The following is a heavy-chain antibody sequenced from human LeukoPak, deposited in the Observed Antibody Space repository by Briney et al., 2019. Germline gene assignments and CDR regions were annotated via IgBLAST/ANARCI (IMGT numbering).Heavy chain of an antibody. D-gene: IGHD6-19*01. CDR3: ARGYSSGWFLFDY. J-gene: IGHJ4*02. CDR2: INPNSGGT. V-gene: IGHV1-2*04. Sequence: ASVKVSCKASGYTFTGYYMHWVRQAPGQGLEWMGWINPNSGGTNYAQKFQGWVTMTRDTSISTAYMELSRLRSDDTAVYYCARGYSSGWFLFDYWGQGTLVTVSS. CDR1: GYTFTGYY.